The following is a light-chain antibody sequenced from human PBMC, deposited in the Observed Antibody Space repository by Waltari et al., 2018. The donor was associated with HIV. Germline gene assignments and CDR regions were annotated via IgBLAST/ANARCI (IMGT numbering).Light chain of an antibody. Sequence: QSALTQPPSASGSPGQSVAISCTGTSSDVGGYNYVWYQQHPGKAPKLMIYEVSKRPSGVPDRFSGSKSGNTASLTVSGLQAEDEADYYCSSYAGSNNLVFGTGTKVTVL. J-gene: IGLJ1*01. CDR1: SSDVGGYNY. CDR2: EVS. V-gene: IGLV2-8*01. CDR3: SSYAGSNNLV.